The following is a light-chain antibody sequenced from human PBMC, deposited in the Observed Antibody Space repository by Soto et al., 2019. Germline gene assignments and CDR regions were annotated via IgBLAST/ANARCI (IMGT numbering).Light chain of an antibody. Sequence: EIVMTQSPATLAVSPGETTRLSCRASQSINSDVAWYQQKLGQTPRLLIHGASTRATGIAARFSGSGSGTGFTLTISGLQSEDFATYYCQQYNYWPVTFGGGTKVEIK. CDR1: QSINSD. V-gene: IGKV3-15*01. CDR3: QQYNYWPVT. J-gene: IGKJ4*01. CDR2: GAS.